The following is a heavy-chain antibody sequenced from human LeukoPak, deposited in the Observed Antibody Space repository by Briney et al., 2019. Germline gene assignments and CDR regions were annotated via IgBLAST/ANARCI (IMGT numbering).Heavy chain of an antibody. CDR3: VKESYNHASYFDS. J-gene: IGHJ4*02. Sequence: GGSLRLSCAASGFTFDNSEMNWVRQAPGKGLEWVSYISISGGIKYYADSVKGRFAISRDNAKNSLHLQMNSLRAEDTAVYYCVKESYNHASYFDSWGPGTQVTVSS. CDR2: ISISGGIK. D-gene: IGHD1-1*01. V-gene: IGHV3-48*03. CDR1: GFTFDNSE.